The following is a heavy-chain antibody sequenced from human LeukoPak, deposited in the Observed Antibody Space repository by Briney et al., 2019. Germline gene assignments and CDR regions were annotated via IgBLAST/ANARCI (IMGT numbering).Heavy chain of an antibody. CDR2: INPNSGGT. CDR3: ARSRVLEPPLY. J-gene: IGHJ4*02. Sequence: ASVKVSCKASGYTFTGYYMHWVRHAPGQGLDWMGRINPNSGGTNYAQKFQGRVTMTRDTSISTAYMELSRLRSDDTAVYYCARSRVLEPPLYWGQGTLVTVSS. V-gene: IGHV1-2*06. D-gene: IGHD1-1*01. CDR1: GYTFTGYY.